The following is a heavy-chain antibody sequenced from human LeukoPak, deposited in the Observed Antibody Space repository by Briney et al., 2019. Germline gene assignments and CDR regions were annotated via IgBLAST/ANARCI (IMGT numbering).Heavy chain of an antibody. D-gene: IGHD3-9*01. CDR2: IDYSGNT. CDR1: GGSISSYY. V-gene: IGHV4-59*01. CDR3: ARTLTGYYSGSDRYYYYMDV. Sequence: SETLSLTCTISGGSISSYYWTWIRQPPGKGLEWIGYIDYSGNTNYNPSLKSRVTISVDTSKNQFSLKLSSVTAADTAVYYCARTLTGYYSGSDRYYYYMDVWGQGTLVTVSS. J-gene: IGHJ6*03.